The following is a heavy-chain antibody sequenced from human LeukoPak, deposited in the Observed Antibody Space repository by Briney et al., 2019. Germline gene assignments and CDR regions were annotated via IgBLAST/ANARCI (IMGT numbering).Heavy chain of an antibody. CDR1: GYTFTSYD. Sequence: ASVKVSCKASGYTFTSYDINWVRQATGQGLEWMGWMNPNSGNTGYAQKFQGRVTMTRNTSISTAYMELSSLRSEDTAVYYCARGLVVWGVIKDYYYGMDVWGQGTTVTVSS. J-gene: IGHJ6*02. CDR2: MNPNSGNT. D-gene: IGHD3-10*01. V-gene: IGHV1-8*01. CDR3: ARGLVVWGVIKDYYYGMDV.